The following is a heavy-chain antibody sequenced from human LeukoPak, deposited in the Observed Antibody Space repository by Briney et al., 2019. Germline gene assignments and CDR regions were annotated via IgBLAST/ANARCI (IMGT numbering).Heavy chain of an antibody. CDR2: VNDSGGT. D-gene: IGHD3-22*01. V-gene: IGHV4-34*07. CDR3: ARSTYYYDSSGYFVGYFQH. Sequence: SETLSLTCAVYIDSFTNYYWNWIRQTPGKGLEWIGEVNDSGGTNINPSLRSRVILSVDTSKNQFSLKLNSVTAADTAVYYCARSTYYYDSSGYFVGYFQHWGQGTLVTVSS. CDR1: IDSFTNYY. J-gene: IGHJ1*01.